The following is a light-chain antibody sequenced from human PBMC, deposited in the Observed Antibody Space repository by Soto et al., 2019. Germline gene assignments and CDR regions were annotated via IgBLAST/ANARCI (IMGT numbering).Light chain of an antibody. CDR1: QAISGY. CDR2: TAS. J-gene: IGKJ1*01. CDR3: QHLNTFPRT. Sequence: DIQLTQSPSFLSASVGDRVTITCRASQAISGYLAWYQQKPGKAPNFLIYTASSFQSGVPSRFSGSGSGTQFTLTISSLQPGDFATYYCQHLNTFPRTFGQGTKVE. V-gene: IGKV1-9*01.